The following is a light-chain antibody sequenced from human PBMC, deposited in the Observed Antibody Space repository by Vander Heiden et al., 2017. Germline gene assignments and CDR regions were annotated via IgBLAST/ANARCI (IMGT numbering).Light chain of an antibody. CDR3: LLAYSGAGDWV. J-gene: IGLJ3*02. Sequence: AVVIQEPSLTVSLGGTVTLTCGSSPGAVTSGHYPDWFQQKPGQAPRTLMYDKSNKHSGTPARFSGSLLGGKAALTLAGAQPEDEAEYYCLLAYSGAGDWVFGGGTKLTVL. CDR1: PGAVTSGHY. CDR2: DKS. V-gene: IGLV7-46*01.